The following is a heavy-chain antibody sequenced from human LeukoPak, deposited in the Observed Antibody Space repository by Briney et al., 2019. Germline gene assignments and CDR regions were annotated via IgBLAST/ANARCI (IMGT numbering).Heavy chain of an antibody. CDR2: INPNNGDT. CDR1: GYTFTGDY. V-gene: IGHV1-2*02. CDR3: AREASRSYYSFFLDY. D-gene: IGHD3-10*01. J-gene: IGHJ4*02. Sequence: ASVKLSCKAAGYTFTGDYVHWVRRAPGQGLEWMAWINPNNGDTNSAQKFQGRVTITRDTSISTVYMELSRLTSDDTAVYYCAREASRSYYSFFLDYWGQGTLVAVSS.